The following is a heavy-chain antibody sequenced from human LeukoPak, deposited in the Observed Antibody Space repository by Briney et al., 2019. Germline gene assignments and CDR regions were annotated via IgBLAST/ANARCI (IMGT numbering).Heavy chain of an antibody. V-gene: IGHV3-49*04. D-gene: IGHD3-22*01. CDR1: GFSFGDYA. CDR2: IRSKTYGGTP. Sequence: GGSLRLSCTASGFSFGDYAMSWVRQAPGKGLEWVGFIRSKTYGGTPEYAASVEGRFTISRDDSKSIAYLQMNSLKTEDTAVYYCTRRLWGYDSSGFDYWGQGTLVTVSS. CDR3: TRRLWGYDSSGFDY. J-gene: IGHJ4*02.